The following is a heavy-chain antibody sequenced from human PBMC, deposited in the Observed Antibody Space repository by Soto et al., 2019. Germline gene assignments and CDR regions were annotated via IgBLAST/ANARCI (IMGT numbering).Heavy chain of an antibody. J-gene: IGHJ3*02. V-gene: IGHV3-23*01. D-gene: IGHD1-26*01. CDR3: AKLPVGATHDAFDI. CDR1: GLAFSSHA. Sequence: GGSLRLSCAASGLAFSSHAMTWVRQAPGKGLQWVSTTGRSGTTSYADSVKGRFTASRDNSKNTLYLQMNGLRAEDTAVYYCAKLPVGATHDAFDIWGQGTMVTVSS. CDR2: TGRSGTT.